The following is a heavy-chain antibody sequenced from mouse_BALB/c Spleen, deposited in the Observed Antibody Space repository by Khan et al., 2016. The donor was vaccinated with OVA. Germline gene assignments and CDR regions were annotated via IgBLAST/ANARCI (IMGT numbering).Heavy chain of an antibody. CDR2: ISSGSSTI. CDR1: GFTFSNFG. CDR3: ARSGGNFHWYFDV. Sequence: EVELVESGGGLVQPGGSRKLSCAASGFTFSNFGMHWVRQAPKKGLEWVAYISSGSSTIYYADTVKGRFTISRDNPKNTLFLQMTSLRSEDTAIYYCARSGGNFHWYFDVWGAGTSVTVSS. V-gene: IGHV5-17*02. J-gene: IGHJ1*01. D-gene: IGHD2-1*01.